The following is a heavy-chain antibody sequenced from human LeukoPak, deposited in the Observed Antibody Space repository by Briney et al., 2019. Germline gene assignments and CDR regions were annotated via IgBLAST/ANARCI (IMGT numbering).Heavy chain of an antibody. CDR2: IKSKTDGGTT. CDR3: STTYYYDSSEGY. CDR1: GFTFSDAW. D-gene: IGHD3-22*01. V-gene: IGHV3-15*07. J-gene: IGHJ4*02. Sequence: TGGSLRLSCAASGFTFSDAWMNWVRQAPGKGLEWVGRIKSKTDGGTTDYAAPVKGRFTISRDDSKNTLYLQMNSLKTEDTAVYYCSTTYYYDSSEGYWGQGTLVTVSS.